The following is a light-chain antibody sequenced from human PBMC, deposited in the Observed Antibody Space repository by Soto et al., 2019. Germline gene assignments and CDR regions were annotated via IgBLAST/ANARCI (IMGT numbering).Light chain of an antibody. J-gene: IGKJ1*01. V-gene: IGKV3-15*01. CDR3: QQYNNWPRT. CDR2: GAS. CDR1: QSVSSN. Sequence: EIVMTQSPATLSVSPGERSTLSCRASQSVSSNLAWYQQKPGQAPRLLIYGASTRATGIPARFSGSGAGTEVTLTISSLQSEDFAVYDCQQYNNWPRTFGQGTKVDIK.